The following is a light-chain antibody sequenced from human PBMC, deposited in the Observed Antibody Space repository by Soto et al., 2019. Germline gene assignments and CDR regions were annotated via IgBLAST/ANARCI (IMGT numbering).Light chain of an antibody. V-gene: IGKV3D-15*01. CDR2: RAS. CDR3: QQYGNWSPGGYT. J-gene: IGKJ2*01. Sequence: EIVMTQSPATLSVSPGQRATVSCRASQSVSNNLAWLQQKPGQAPRLLIFRASTRATGIPARFSGSGSGTEFTLSISSLQSEDFAVYYCQQYGNWSPGGYTFGQGTKLQIK. CDR1: QSVSNN.